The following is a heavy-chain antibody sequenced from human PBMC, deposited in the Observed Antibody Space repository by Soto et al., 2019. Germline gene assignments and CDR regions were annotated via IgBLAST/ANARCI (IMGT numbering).Heavy chain of an antibody. CDR2: MNPNSGNT. V-gene: IGHV1-8*01. Sequence: AASVKVSCKASGYTFTSYDINWVRQATGQGLEWMGWMNPNSGNTGYAQKFQGRVTMTRNTSISTAYMELSSLRSEDTAVYYCARVGSRRITIFGVVTRYYYYGMDVWGQGTTVTVSS. CDR1: GYTFTSYD. D-gene: IGHD3-3*01. CDR3: ARVGSRRITIFGVVTRYYYYGMDV. J-gene: IGHJ6*02.